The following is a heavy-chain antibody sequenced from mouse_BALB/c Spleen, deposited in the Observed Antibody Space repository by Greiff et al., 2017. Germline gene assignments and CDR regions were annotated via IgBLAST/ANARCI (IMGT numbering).Heavy chain of an antibody. V-gene: IGHV1-87*01. CDR2: IYPGDGDT. D-gene: IGHD2-2*01. J-gene: IGHJ3*01. Sequence: QVQLQQSGAELARPGASVKLSCKASGYTFTSYWMQWVKQRPGQGLEWIGAIYPGDGDTRYTQKFKGKATLTADKSSSTAYMQLSSLASEDSAVYYCAKDYGYDGPFAYWGQGTLVTVSA. CDR3: AKDYGYDGPFAY. CDR1: GYTFTSYW.